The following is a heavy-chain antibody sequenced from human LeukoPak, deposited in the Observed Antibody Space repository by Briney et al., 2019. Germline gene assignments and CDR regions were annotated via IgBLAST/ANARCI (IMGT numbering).Heavy chain of an antibody. V-gene: IGHV1-8*01. CDR3: ARGRYGGDDAFDI. CDR1: GYTFTRYY. J-gene: IGHJ3*02. Sequence: VSEKVSCKASGYTFTRYYINWVRQATRQGLAWMGWMNPKSCNTGYAQKFQGPVTMTRNTSLSTVYMELSSLRSEDTAVYYCARGRYGGDDAFDIWGQGTMVTVSS. D-gene: IGHD4-23*01. CDR2: MNPKSCNT.